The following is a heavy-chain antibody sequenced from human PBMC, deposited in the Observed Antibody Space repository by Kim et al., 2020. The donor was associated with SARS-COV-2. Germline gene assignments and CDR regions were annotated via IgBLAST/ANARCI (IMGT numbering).Heavy chain of an antibody. CDR2: INHSGST. D-gene: IGHD3-10*01. V-gene: IGHV4-34*01. CDR3: ARMVRGVAKGMDV. CDR1: GGSFSGYY. Sequence: SETLSLTCAVYGGSFSGYYWSWIRQPPGKGLEWIGEINHSGSTNYNPSLKSRVTISVDTSKNQFSLKLSSVTAADTAVYYCARMVRGVAKGMDVWGQGTTVTVSS. J-gene: IGHJ6*02.